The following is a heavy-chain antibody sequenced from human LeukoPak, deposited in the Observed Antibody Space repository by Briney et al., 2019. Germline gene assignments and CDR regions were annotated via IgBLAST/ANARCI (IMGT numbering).Heavy chain of an antibody. CDR3: ARDLGVGAYYYDSSGYYLFDY. CDR1: GFTFSSYN. Sequence: PGGPLRLSCAASGFTFSSYNTNWVRQAPGKGLEWVSYISSSSSTIYYADSVKGRFTISRDNAKNSLYLQMNSLRAEDTAVYYCARDLGVGAYYYDSSGYYLFDYWGQGTLVTVSS. V-gene: IGHV3-48*01. D-gene: IGHD3-22*01. J-gene: IGHJ4*02. CDR2: ISSSSSTI.